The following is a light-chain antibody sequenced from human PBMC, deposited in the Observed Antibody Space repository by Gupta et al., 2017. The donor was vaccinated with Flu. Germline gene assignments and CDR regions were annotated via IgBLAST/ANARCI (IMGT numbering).Light chain of an antibody. CDR1: SSNVGGDNF. CDR2: GNT. J-gene: IGLJ2*01. Sequence: SSNVGGDNFVSWYQQHPGKAPKLMIYGNTKRPSGVPDRFSGSKSGNSASLTISGLQAEDEADYYCNSYADSMSPVVFGGGTKVTVL. V-gene: IGLV2-8*01. CDR3: NSYADSMSPVV.